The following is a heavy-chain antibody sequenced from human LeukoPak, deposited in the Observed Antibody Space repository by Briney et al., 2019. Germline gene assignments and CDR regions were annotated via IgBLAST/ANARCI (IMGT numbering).Heavy chain of an antibody. CDR3: ARLEGYCSVGTCYPKY. CDR1: GYSISSGYV. Sequence: SETLSLTCIVFGYSISSGYVWGWTRQPPGKGLQLIGSVFHDGDTYYNPSLKSRVTISVDTSKNQFSLKLRSVTAADTAVYYCARLEGYCSVGTCYPKYWGQGTLVTVSS. CDR2: VFHDGDT. J-gene: IGHJ4*02. V-gene: IGHV4-38-2*02. D-gene: IGHD2-15*01.